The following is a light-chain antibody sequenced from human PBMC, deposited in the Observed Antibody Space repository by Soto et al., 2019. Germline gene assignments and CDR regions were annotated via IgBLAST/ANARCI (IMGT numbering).Light chain of an antibody. CDR1: QSVSSN. J-gene: IGKJ1*01. CDR2: GAS. CDR3: QQYNNWPRT. V-gene: IGKV3-15*01. Sequence: EIVMTQSPATLSVSPGERATLSCRASQSVSSNLALYQQKPGQAPRLLIYGASTRSPGIPARFSGSGSGTEFTLTFSSLQSEDFAVYYCQQYNNWPRTFGQGTKVEIK.